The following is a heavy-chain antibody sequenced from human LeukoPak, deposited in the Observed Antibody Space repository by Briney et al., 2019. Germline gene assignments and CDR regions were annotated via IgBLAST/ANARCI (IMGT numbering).Heavy chain of an antibody. CDR2: YSAGNT. V-gene: IGHV3-53*01. CDR1: GGSISSYY. D-gene: IGHD4/OR15-4a*01. CDR3: ARRAGAYSHPYDY. J-gene: IGHJ4*02. Sequence: PSETLSLTCTVSGGSISSYYWSWIRQPPGKGLEWVSFYSAGNTHYSDSVKGRFTISIDNSKNTLYLQMNSLRAEDTAVYYCARRAGAYSHPYDYWGQGTLVTVSS.